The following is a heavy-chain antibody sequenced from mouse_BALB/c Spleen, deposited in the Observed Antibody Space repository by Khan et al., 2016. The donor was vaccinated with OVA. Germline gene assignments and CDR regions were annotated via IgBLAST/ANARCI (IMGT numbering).Heavy chain of an antibody. Sequence: EVQLQESGPGLVKPSQSLSLTCTVTGYSITSDYAWNWIRQFPGNKLEWMGYISYSGSTSYNPFRKSRISITRDTSKNQFFLQLNSVTTEDTATYYCARSIMANWGQGTTLTVAS. CDR3: ARSIMAN. J-gene: IGHJ2*01. CDR2: ISYSGST. CDR1: GYSITSDYA. V-gene: IGHV3-2*02.